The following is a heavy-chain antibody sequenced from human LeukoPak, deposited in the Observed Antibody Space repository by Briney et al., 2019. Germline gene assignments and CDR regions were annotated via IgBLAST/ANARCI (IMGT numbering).Heavy chain of an antibody. D-gene: IGHD3-16*01. CDR2: INSYGSST. V-gene: IGHV3-74*01. CDR3: ARALLSERSVGLDY. CDR1: GFTFSSYW. Sequence: GGSLRLSCAASGFTFSSYWMHWVRQVPGKGLVWVSRINSYGSSTNYADSVKGRFTISRDNAKNTLYLQMNSLRAEDTAVYYCARALLSERSVGLDYWGQGTLVTVCS. J-gene: IGHJ4*02.